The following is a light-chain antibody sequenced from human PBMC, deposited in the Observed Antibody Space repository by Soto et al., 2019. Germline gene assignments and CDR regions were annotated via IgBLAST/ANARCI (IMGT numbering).Light chain of an antibody. V-gene: IGKV3-20*01. CDR1: QSVGSSY. J-gene: IGKJ5*01. CDR2: AAS. CDR3: QQYGISPPNT. Sequence: EHGLTQSPGTLSLSPRERATLSCRASQSVGSSYLAWSQQKPGQAPSLRIYAASSRATGIPDRFSGSGSGTDFTLTISRLEPEDFAVYYCQQYGISPPNTFGQGTRLEIK.